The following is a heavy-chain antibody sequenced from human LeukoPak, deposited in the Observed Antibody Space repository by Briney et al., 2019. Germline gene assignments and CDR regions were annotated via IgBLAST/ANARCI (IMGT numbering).Heavy chain of an antibody. CDR3: AIGKYSSGWYGDY. Sequence: GGSLRLSCAASGFTFSSYAMSWVRQAPGKGLEWVSGVSGSGVSTSYADSVRGRFIVSRENSKNTLYLQMNSLRAEDTAVYYCAIGKYSSGWYGDYWGQGTLVTVSS. CDR1: GFTFSSYA. J-gene: IGHJ4*02. D-gene: IGHD6-19*01. CDR2: VSGSGVST. V-gene: IGHV3-23*01.